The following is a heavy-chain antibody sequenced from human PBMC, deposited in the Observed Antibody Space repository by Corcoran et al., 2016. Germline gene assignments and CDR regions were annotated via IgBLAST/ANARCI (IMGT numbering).Heavy chain of an antibody. Sequence: QVQLQESGPGLVKPSETLSLTCTVSGGPISSYYWSWIRQPPGKGLEWIGYIYYSGSTNYNPSLKSRVTISVDTSKNQFSLKLSSVTAADTAVYYCATSPLGYCSGGSCYYFDYWGQGTLVTVSS. CDR1: GGPISSYY. V-gene: IGHV4-59*01. D-gene: IGHD2-15*01. CDR3: ATSPLGYCSGGSCYYFDY. CDR2: IYYSGST. J-gene: IGHJ4*02.